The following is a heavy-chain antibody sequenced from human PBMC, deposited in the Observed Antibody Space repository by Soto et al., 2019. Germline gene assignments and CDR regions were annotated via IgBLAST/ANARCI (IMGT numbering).Heavy chain of an antibody. CDR2: ISGGASDK. Sequence: EVQLVESGGRLVQPGGSLRLSCAASGFMFSAYWMSWVRQDPGKVLEWVATISGGASDKFYVDSVKGRFTISRDDSKNTLYLQMNSLRDEDTAVYYCVREDWHRFDSWGQGTLVTVSS. J-gene: IGHJ4*02. CDR1: GFMFSAYW. V-gene: IGHV3-7*01. D-gene: IGHD2-21*01. CDR3: VREDWHRFDS.